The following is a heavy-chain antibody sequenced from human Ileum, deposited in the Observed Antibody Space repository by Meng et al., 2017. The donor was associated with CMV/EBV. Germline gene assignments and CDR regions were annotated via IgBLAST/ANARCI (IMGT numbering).Heavy chain of an antibody. V-gene: IGHV3-74*01. CDR1: GFTFSSYW. Sequence: GESLKISCAASGFTFSSYWMHWVRQAPGKGLVWVSRINSDGSSTSYADPVKGRFTISRDNAKNTLYLQMNSLRAEDTAVYYCARGGNGEGYGMDVWGHGTTVTVSS. CDR2: INSDGSST. CDR3: ARGGNGEGYGMDV. D-gene: IGHD3-10*01. J-gene: IGHJ6*02.